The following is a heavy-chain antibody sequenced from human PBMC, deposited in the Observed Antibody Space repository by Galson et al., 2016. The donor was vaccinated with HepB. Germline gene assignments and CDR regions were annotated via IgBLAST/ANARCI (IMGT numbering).Heavy chain of an antibody. V-gene: IGHV3-74*01. D-gene: IGHD5-18*01. J-gene: IGHJ4*02. CDR1: GFTFNTYW. Sequence: SLRLSCAASGFTFNTYWTHWVRQAPGKGLVWVSRINKDGTSRSYADSVRGRFTISRDNAKNTVYLQMNSLRAEDTAVYYCARKTDTAAPGDYWGQGTLVTVSS. CDR3: ARKTDTAAPGDY. CDR2: INKDGTSR.